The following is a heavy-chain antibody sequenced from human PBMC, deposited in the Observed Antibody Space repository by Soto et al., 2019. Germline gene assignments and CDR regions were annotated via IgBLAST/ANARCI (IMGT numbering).Heavy chain of an antibody. CDR3: ARDYTSSYNYDSTNYGYFDF. V-gene: IGHV1-8*01. D-gene: IGHD3-22*01. Sequence: ASVKVSCKASGYTFTSYDINWVRQATGQGLEWMGRMNPNSGNTGYAQKFQGRVTMTRNTSISTAYMELSSLRSEDTAVYYCARDYTSSYNYDSTNYGYFDFWGLGTLVTVS. CDR1: GYTFTSYD. CDR2: MNPNSGNT. J-gene: IGHJ4*02.